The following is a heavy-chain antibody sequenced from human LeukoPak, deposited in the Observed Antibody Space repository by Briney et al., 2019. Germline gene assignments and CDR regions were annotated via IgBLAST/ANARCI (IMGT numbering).Heavy chain of an antibody. CDR2: IYTSGST. CDR1: GVSISSYY. Sequence: IPSETLSLTCTVSGVSISSYYWSWIRQPPGKGLEWIGYIYTSGSTNYNPSLKSRVTISVDTSKNQFSLKLSSVTAADTAVYYCARSAVMATINFDYWGQGTLVTVS. V-gene: IGHV4-4*09. CDR3: ARSAVMATINFDY. D-gene: IGHD5-24*01. J-gene: IGHJ4*02.